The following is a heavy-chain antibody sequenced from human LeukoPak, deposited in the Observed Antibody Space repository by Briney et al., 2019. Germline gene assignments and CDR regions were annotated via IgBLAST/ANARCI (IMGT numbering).Heavy chain of an antibody. CDR3: TPSPQWLEN. D-gene: IGHD6-19*01. CDR2: IQSETDGGTT. J-gene: IGHJ4*02. V-gene: IGHV3-15*01. CDR1: GFSFSHAW. Sequence: PGGSLRLSCAASGFSFSHAWMTWVRQAPGKGLEWIGRIQSETDGGTTDYAAPVKGRFTISRDDSKNMLYLQMNSLKNEDTAVYYCTPSPQWLENWGQGTLVTVSP.